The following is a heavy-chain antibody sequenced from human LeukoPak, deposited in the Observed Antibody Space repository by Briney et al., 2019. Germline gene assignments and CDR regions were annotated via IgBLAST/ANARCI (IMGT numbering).Heavy chain of an antibody. Sequence: ASVKVSCEASGYTFTGYYMHWVRQAPGQGLEWMGRINPNSGGTNYAQKFQGRVTMTRVTSINTAYMELSRLRSDDTAVYYCARVEPITYYYDSSGYFVDYWGQGTLVTVSS. CDR1: GYTFTGYY. V-gene: IGHV1-2*06. CDR3: ARVEPITYYYDSSGYFVDY. D-gene: IGHD3-22*01. CDR2: INPNSGGT. J-gene: IGHJ4*02.